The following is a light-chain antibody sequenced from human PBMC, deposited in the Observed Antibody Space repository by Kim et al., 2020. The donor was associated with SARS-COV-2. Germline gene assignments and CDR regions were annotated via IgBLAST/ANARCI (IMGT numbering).Light chain of an antibody. CDR1: EGSSNS. Sequence: SASVGARVTLTGRAGEGSSNSVAWYQQKPGKAPTFLIYAASTLQPGVPSRFSGSGSGTDFTLTISSLQPEDVATYYCQNYNSVPYTFGQGTKLEI. V-gene: IGKV1-27*01. J-gene: IGKJ2*01. CDR2: AAS. CDR3: QNYNSVPYT.